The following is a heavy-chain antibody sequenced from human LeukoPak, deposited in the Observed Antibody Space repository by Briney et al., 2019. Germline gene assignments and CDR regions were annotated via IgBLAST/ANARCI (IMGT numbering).Heavy chain of an antibody. Sequence: SQTLSLTCTVSGGSISSGGYYWSWIRQHPGKGLEWIGYIYYSGSTYYNPSLKSRVTISVDTSKNQFSLKLSSVTAADTAVYYCARQGMDGYNFWPFDIWGQGTMVTVSS. V-gene: IGHV4-31*03. J-gene: IGHJ3*02. CDR3: ARQGMDGYNFWPFDI. D-gene: IGHD5-24*01. CDR2: IYYSGST. CDR1: GGSISSGGYY.